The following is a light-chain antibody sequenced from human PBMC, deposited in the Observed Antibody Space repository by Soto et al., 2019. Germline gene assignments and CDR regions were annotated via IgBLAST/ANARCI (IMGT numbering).Light chain of an antibody. CDR1: QPISNY. J-gene: IGKJ3*01. V-gene: IGKV1-39*01. CDR3: HQSYNTVPT. Sequence: DIQMTQSPSSLSASVGDRVTITCRASQPISNYLAWYQQKPGKAPKLLIYGASTLQDGVPSRFNGRGSGTGFTLTISSLQPEDFATYFCHQSYNTVPTFGPGTEVNIK. CDR2: GAS.